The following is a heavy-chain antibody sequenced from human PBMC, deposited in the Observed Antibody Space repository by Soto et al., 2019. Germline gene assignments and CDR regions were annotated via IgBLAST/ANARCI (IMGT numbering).Heavy chain of an antibody. CDR2: IWYDGSNK. V-gene: IGHV3-33*01. J-gene: IGHJ4*02. CDR1: GFTFSSYG. D-gene: IGHD2-15*01. Sequence: QVQLVESGGGVVQPGRSLRLSCAASGFTFSSYGMHWVRQAPAKGLEWVAVIWYDGSNKYYADSVKGRFTISRDNSKNTLDLQMNSLRAEDTAVYYCARDGYCSGGSCYSVPVFDYWGQGTLVTVSS. CDR3: ARDGYCSGGSCYSVPVFDY.